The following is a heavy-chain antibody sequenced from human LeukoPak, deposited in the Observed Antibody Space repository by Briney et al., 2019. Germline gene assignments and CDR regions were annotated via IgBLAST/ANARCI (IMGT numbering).Heavy chain of an antibody. CDR2: ISGSGDST. J-gene: IGHJ4*02. Sequence: GGSLRLSCAVSGFTFSSYSMSWVRQAPGKGLEWVSAISGSGDSTYYGDSVKGRFTISRDNSKNTLYLQMNSLRAEDTAVYYCAKTRPLDSSSWSHGDYWGQGTLVTVSS. D-gene: IGHD6-13*01. CDR1: GFTFSSYS. CDR3: AKTRPLDSSSWSHGDY. V-gene: IGHV3-23*01.